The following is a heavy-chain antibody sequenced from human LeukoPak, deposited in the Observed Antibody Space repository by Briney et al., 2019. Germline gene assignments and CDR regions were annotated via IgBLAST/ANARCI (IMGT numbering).Heavy chain of an antibody. D-gene: IGHD3-22*01. J-gene: IGHJ4*02. CDR1: GYTFNHYG. CDR3: VRDFPMIQTYFEY. CDR2: ISVYNGYT. V-gene: IGHV1-18*01. Sequence: ASVKVSCKASGYTFNHYGISWVRQAPGQGLEWIGWISVYNGYTNYAQMPRDRVIMTTDTSTSTAYLELRSLRSDDTAVYYCVRDFPMIQTYFEYWGQGTLVTVSS.